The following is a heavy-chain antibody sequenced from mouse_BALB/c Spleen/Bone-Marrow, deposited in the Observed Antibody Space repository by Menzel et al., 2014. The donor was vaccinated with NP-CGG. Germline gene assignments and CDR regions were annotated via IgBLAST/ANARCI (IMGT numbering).Heavy chain of an antibody. CDR3: ARYYYGYYFDY. J-gene: IGHJ2*01. CDR1: GYTFTSYV. D-gene: IGHD1-2*01. CDR2: INPYNDGS. Sequence: VQLQQSGPELVKPGASVKMSCKASGYTFTSYVMHSVKQKPGQGLEWIGYINPYNDGSKYNEKFKGKATLTSDKSSSTAYMELSSLTSEDSAVYYCARYYYGYYFDYWGQGTTLTVSS. V-gene: IGHV1-14*01.